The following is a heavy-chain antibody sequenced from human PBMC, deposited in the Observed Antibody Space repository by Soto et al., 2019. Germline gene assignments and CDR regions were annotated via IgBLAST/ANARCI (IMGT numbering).Heavy chain of an antibody. CDR3: AKDFSVPTDSPY. V-gene: IGHV3-9*01. CDR1: GFTFDDYA. CDR2: ISRNSGSI. D-gene: IGHD3-22*01. Sequence: EVQLVESGGGLVQPGRSLRLSCAASGFTFDDYAMHWVRQAPGKGLEWVSGISRNSGSIGYADSVKGRFTISRDNAKNSLYLQMNCLRAEDTALYYCAKDFSVPTDSPYWGQGTLVTVSS. J-gene: IGHJ4*02.